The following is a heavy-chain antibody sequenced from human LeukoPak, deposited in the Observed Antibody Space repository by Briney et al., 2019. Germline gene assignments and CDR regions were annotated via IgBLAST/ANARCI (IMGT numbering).Heavy chain of an antibody. CDR1: GFTFSDYY. Sequence: GGSLRPSCAASGFTFSDYYMSWIRQAPGKGLEWVSYISSSGSTIYYADSVKGRFTISRDNAKNSLYLQMNSLRAEDTAVYYCARDRYYYGSGSPGDLDYWGQGTLVTVSS. J-gene: IGHJ4*02. CDR2: ISSSGSTI. CDR3: ARDRYYYGSGSPGDLDY. V-gene: IGHV3-11*01. D-gene: IGHD3-10*01.